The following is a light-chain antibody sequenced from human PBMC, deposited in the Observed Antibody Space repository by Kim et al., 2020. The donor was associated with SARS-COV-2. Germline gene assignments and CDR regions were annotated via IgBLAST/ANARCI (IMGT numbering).Light chain of an antibody. V-gene: IGKV1-5*03. Sequence: AGVGDRVTITCRASQSVTTWLAWYQQKPGQAPKLLIYEASSLQNGVPPRCSGSGSGTEFALTISSLQPEDFATYYCQQYDAYPRTFGQGTKVDIK. CDR1: QSVTTW. J-gene: IGKJ1*01. CDR3: QQYDAYPRT. CDR2: EAS.